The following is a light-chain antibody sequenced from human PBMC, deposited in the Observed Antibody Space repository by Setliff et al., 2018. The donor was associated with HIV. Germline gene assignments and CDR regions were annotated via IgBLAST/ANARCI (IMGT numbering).Light chain of an antibody. CDR1: SSDVGGYHY. J-gene: IGLJ1*01. V-gene: IGLV2-11*01. CDR3: CAYAGNPYV. Sequence: QSVLTQPSSVSGSPGQSVTISCTGSSSDVGGYHYVSWYQQHPGKAPKLMIYDVGKRPSGVPDRFSGSKSGNTASLTISGLQAEDEADYYCCAYAGNPYVFGTGTKVTVL. CDR2: DVG.